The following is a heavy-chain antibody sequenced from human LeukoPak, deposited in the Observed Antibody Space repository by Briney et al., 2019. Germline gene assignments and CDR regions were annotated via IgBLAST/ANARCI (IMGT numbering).Heavy chain of an antibody. CDR2: IIPHFGSP. J-gene: IGHJ6*03. D-gene: IGHD2-2*03. CDR1: GGSFSRHG. CDR3: ARAVVVATPYGYYYYYYMDV. Sequence: GASVNVSCKASGGSFSRHGISWVRQAPGQGLEWIGGIIPHFGSPNYAQNFQGRVTITMDESTSTAYMELSSLRCEDTAVYCCARAVVVATPYGYYYYYYMDVWGTGTTVTVSS. V-gene: IGHV1-69*05.